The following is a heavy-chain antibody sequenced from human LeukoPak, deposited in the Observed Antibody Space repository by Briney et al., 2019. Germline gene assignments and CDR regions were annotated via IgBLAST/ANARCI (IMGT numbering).Heavy chain of an antibody. Sequence: ASVKVSCKASAYTFTSYYMHWVRQAPAQGLEWMGWINPNSGGTNYAQKFQGRVTMTRDTSISTAYMELSRLRSDDTAVYYCARDRPADGYNYELDYWGQGTLVTVSA. J-gene: IGHJ4*02. CDR1: AYTFTSYY. CDR3: ARDRPADGYNYELDY. CDR2: INPNSGGT. V-gene: IGHV1-2*02. D-gene: IGHD5-24*01.